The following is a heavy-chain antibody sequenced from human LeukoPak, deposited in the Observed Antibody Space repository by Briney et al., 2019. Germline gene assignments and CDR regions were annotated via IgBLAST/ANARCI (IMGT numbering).Heavy chain of an antibody. CDR3: ALTIFGVVVDY. CDR2: IIPIFGTA. CDR1: VGTFSIYA. J-gene: IGHJ4*02. D-gene: IGHD3-3*01. Sequence: SVTVSFKSSVGTFSIYAISWVRQAPGQGLEWMGRIIPIFGTANYAQKFQGRVTITADKSTSTAYMELSSLRSEDTAVYYCALTIFGVVVDYWGQGTLVTVSS. V-gene: IGHV1-69*06.